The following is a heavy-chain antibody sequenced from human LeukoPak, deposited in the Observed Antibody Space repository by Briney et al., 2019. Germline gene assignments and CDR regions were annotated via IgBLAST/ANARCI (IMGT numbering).Heavy chain of an antibody. CDR1: GGSINSYW. J-gene: IGHJ4*02. CDR2: IYTTGMT. Sequence: PSETLSLTCSVSGGSINSYWWSWIRQPAGKGLEFIGRIYTTGMTNYNPSLKSRVSISVDTSKNKFSLELRSVTAADTAVYFCARAGYTISSYRFDYWGPGALVTVSS. CDR3: ARAGYTISSYRFDY. D-gene: IGHD3-16*02. V-gene: IGHV4-4*07.